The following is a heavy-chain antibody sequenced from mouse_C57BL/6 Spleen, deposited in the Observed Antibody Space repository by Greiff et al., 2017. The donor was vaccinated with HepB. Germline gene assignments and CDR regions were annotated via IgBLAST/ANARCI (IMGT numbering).Heavy chain of an antibody. CDR3: ARSHYYYGSSYYAMDY. V-gene: IGHV1-80*01. D-gene: IGHD1-1*01. CDR1: GYAFSSYW. J-gene: IGHJ4*01. Sequence: VQLQQSGAELVKPGASVKISCKASGYAFSSYWMNWVKQRPGKGLEWIGQIYPGDGDTNYNGKFKGKATLTADKSSSTAYMQLSSLTSEDSAVYFCARSHYYYGSSYYAMDYWGQGTSVTVSS. CDR2: IYPGDGDT.